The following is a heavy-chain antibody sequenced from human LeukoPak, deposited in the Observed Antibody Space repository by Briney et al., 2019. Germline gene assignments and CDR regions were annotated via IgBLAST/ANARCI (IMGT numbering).Heavy chain of an antibody. CDR3: ARSRGAIVDY. Sequence: SQTLSLTCAISGDSVSSNSAAWNWIRQSPSRGLEWLGRTYYRSKWVNDYATSVKSRISINPDISANQFSLRLNSVTPEDTAVYYCARSRGAIVDYWGQGTLVTVSS. CDR1: GDSVSSNSAA. V-gene: IGHV6-1*01. CDR2: TYYRSKWVN. J-gene: IGHJ4*02.